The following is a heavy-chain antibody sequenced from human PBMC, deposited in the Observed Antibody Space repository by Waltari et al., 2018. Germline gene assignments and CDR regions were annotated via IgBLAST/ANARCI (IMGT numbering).Heavy chain of an antibody. CDR3: ARLGSGGFWSGYDLDL. J-gene: IGHJ5*02. Sequence: QVQLQESGPGLVKPSETLSLTCTVSGGSVSGSYWNWIRQPPGKGLEWIGYVYYTGSTNSNRYLTCRVTISIATSENQFSLRLSSVTAADTAVYFCARLGSGGFWSGYDLDLWGQGTLVTVSS. CDR2: VYYTGST. V-gene: IGHV4-59*08. CDR1: GGSVSGSY. D-gene: IGHD3-3*01.